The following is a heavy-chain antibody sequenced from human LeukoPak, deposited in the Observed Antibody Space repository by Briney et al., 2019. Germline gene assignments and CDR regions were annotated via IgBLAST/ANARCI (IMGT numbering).Heavy chain of an antibody. CDR3: AKCLHSYGPPHFGF. Sequence: GGSLRLSCAASGFTFSSYAMSWVRQAPGKGLEWVSFMSGSGDDTKYADSVKGRFIISRDKTKNTLYLQMKSLRAEDTAVYYCAKCLHSYGPPHFGFWGQGTLVTVSS. D-gene: IGHD5-18*01. J-gene: IGHJ4*02. CDR1: GFTFSSYA. V-gene: IGHV3-23*01. CDR2: MSGSGDDT.